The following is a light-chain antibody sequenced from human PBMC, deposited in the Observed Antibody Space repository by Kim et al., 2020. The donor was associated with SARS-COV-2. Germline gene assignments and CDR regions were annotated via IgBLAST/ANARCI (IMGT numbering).Light chain of an antibody. J-gene: IGKJ5*01. CDR3: QQRSNWPPIT. Sequence: APGERDTRACSASQSVSSYLAWYQQKPGQAPRLLIYDASNRATGIPARFSGSGSGTDFTLTISSLEPEDFAVYYCQQRSNWPPITFGQGTRREIK. CDR2: DAS. V-gene: IGKV3-11*01. CDR1: QSVSSY.